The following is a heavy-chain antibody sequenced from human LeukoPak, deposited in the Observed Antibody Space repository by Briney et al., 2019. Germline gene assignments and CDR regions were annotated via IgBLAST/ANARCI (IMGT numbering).Heavy chain of an antibody. V-gene: IGHV6-1*01. CDR3: ARFKAAGVDGFDI. CDR1: GDTVSSNRAA. CDR2: TYYRSKWYN. J-gene: IGHJ3*02. Sequence: SQTLSLTSALSGDTVSSNRAASNWIRQSPSRGLEWLVSTYYRSKWYNEYAVSVKSRITINPDTSKNQFSLQLNSVTAEDTAVYYCARFKAAGVDGFDIWGQGTMVTVSS. D-gene: IGHD6-13*01.